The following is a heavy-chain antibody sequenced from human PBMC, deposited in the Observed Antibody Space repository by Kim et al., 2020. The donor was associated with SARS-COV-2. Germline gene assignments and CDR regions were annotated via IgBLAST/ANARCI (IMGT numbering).Heavy chain of an antibody. Sequence: GGSLRLSCAASGFTFSSYAMHWVRQAPGKGLEWVAVISYEGRKKYHADSVKGRFTISRDNSKNTLYLQMNSLRAEDTAVYYCARDLWELLSFFDYWGQGTLVTVSP. J-gene: IGHJ4*02. CDR3: ARDLWELLSFFDY. CDR2: ISYEGRKK. CDR1: GFTFSSYA. V-gene: IGHV3-30*04. D-gene: IGHD1-26*01.